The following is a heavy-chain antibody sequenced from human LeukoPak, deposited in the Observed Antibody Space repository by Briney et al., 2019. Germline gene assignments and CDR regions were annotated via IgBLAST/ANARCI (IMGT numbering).Heavy chain of an antibody. D-gene: IGHD3-3*01. CDR1: GFTFSSYA. CDR3: AREKDGSWDGVRKDFWSGYYAH. J-gene: IGHJ4*02. CDR2: ISGSGGST. V-gene: IGHV3-23*01. Sequence: GGSLRLSCAASGFTFSSYAMSWVRQAPGKGLEWVSAISGSGGSTYYADSVKGRFTISRDNSKNTLYLQMNSLRAEDTAVYYCAREKDGSWDGVRKDFWSGYYAHWGQGTLVTVSS.